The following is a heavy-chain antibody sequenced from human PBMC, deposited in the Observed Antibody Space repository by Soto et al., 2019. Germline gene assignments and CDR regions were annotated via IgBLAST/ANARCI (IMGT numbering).Heavy chain of an antibody. CDR1: GYTFTSYA. CDR3: ARELGGWPDC. V-gene: IGHV1-3*01. D-gene: IGHD6-19*01. Sequence: QVQLVQSGAEVKKPGASVKVSCKASGYTFTSYAIHWVRQAPGQRLEWMGWINAGNGNTKYSQKFQDRVTITRDTSATTANMEPSSLRTEDTAVYYCARELGGWPDCGGQGSQVTVSS. J-gene: IGHJ4*02. CDR2: INAGNGNT.